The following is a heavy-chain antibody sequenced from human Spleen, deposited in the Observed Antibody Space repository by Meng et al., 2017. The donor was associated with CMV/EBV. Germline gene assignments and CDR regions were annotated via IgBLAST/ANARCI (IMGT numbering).Heavy chain of an antibody. Sequence: KVSCKGSGYSFTNYWIGWVRQMPGKGLEWMGIIYPGDSDTRYSPSFQGQVTISADRSISTAYPQWSSLKASDTAMYYCARLSAATSHSDAFDIWGQGTMVTVSS. J-gene: IGHJ3*02. V-gene: IGHV5-51*01. D-gene: IGHD2-2*01. CDR2: IYPGDSDT. CDR1: GYSFTNYW. CDR3: ARLSAATSHSDAFDI.